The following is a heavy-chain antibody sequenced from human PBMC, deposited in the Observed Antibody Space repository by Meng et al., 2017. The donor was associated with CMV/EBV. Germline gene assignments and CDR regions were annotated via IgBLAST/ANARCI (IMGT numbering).Heavy chain of an antibody. CDR3: ARGIGYCSSTSCDRYAFDI. Sequence: GESLKISCAASGFTFSSYAMHWVRQAPGKGLEWVANIKQDGSEKYYVDSVKGRFTISRDNAKNSLYLQMNSLRAEDTAVYYCARGIGYCSSTSCDRYAFDIWGQGTMVTVSS. V-gene: IGHV3-7*01. CDR1: GFTFSSYA. D-gene: IGHD2-2*01. CDR2: IKQDGSEK. J-gene: IGHJ3*02.